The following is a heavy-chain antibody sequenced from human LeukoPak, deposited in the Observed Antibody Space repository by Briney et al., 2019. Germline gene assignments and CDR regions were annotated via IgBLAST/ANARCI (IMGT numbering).Heavy chain of an antibody. CDR3: AKDWSYYYDSGGPGPYYYYGMDV. D-gene: IGHD3-22*01. CDR1: GFTFSSYA. J-gene: IGHJ6*02. V-gene: IGHV3-23*01. CDR2: ISGSGGST. Sequence: PGGSLRLSFAASGFTFSSYAMGWVRQPRGKGREWVSSISGSGGSTYYADCVKGPFPISRDNSKNTLYLQMNSLRAEYTSVYYCAKDWSYYYDSGGPGPYYYYGMDVWGQGTTVTVSS.